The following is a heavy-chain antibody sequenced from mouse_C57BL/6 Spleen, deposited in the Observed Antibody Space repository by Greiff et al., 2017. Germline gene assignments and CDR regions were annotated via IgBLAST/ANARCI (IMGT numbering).Heavy chain of an antibody. V-gene: IGHV1-26*01. CDR3: SRGGQYYCNPYYVDY. D-gene: IGHD2-1*01. CDR2: INPNNGGT. CDR1: GYTFTDYY. Sequence: EVQLQQPGPELVKPGASVKISCKASGYTFTDYYMNWVKQSHGKSLEWIGDINPNNGGTRYNQKFKGKATLTVDKPSSTAYMELRSLTSEDSAVYYCSRGGQYYCNPYYVDYWGQGTTLTVST. J-gene: IGHJ2*01.